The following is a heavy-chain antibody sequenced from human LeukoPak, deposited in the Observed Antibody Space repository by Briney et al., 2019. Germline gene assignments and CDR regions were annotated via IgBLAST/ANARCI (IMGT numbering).Heavy chain of an antibody. CDR3: ARIHRYCSGGACYVLDN. V-gene: IGHV4-59*01. Sequence: SETLSLTCTVSGGSMSSYYWSWIRQTPGKGLEWIGYIYYSGSTNYSPSLKSRVTISVDTSKNQFSLQLSSVTAADTAVYYCARIHRYCSGGACYVLDNWGQGTLVAVSS. J-gene: IGHJ4*02. D-gene: IGHD2-15*01. CDR1: GGSMSSYY. CDR2: IYYSGST.